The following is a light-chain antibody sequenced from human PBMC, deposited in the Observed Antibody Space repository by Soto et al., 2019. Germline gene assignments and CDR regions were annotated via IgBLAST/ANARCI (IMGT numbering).Light chain of an antibody. Sequence: QSALTQPAPVSGSPGQSITISCTGTSSDVGGYNYVSWYQQHPGKAPKLMIYDVSNRPSGVSNRFSGSKSGNTASLTISGLQAEDEADYYCSSYTSSSPYVVFGGGTKLTVL. CDR3: SSYTSSSPYVV. V-gene: IGLV2-14*01. CDR2: DVS. J-gene: IGLJ2*01. CDR1: SSDVGGYNY.